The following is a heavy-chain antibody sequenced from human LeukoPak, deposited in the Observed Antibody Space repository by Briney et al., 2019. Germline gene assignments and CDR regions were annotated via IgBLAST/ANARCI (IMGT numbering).Heavy chain of an antibody. J-gene: IGHJ4*02. CDR1: GFSLSTSGMC. CDR2: IDWDDDK. D-gene: IGHD3-22*01. Sequence: SGPTLVNPTQTLTLTCTFSGFSLSTSGMCVSWIRQPPGKALEWLARIDWDDDKYYSTSLKTRLTISKDTSKNQVVLTMTNMDAVDTATYYCARIRRGSGYLEYWGQGTLVTVSS. CDR3: ARIRRGSGYLEY. V-gene: IGHV2-70*11.